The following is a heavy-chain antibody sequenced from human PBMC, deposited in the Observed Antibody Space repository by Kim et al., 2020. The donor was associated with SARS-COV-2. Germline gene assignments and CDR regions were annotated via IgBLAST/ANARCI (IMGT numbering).Heavy chain of an antibody. D-gene: IGHD1-26*01. V-gene: IGHV4-39*01. CDR2: IYYTGST. Sequence: SETLSLTCTVSGGSITSNNYYWAWIRQPPGKGLEWIGAIYYTGSTYYNPSLKSRLTISVDTSNNQFSLKLSSVTAADTAVYYCARLTVGATDHWGQGTLV. CDR3: ARLTVGATDH. CDR1: GGSITSNNYY. J-gene: IGHJ4*02.